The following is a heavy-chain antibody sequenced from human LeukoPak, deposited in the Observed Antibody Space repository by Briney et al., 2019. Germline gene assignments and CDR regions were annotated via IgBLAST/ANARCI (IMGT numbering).Heavy chain of an antibody. D-gene: IGHD1-20*01. CDR2: LEPDGSKT. CDR1: RFTFTNYR. V-gene: IGHV3-7*01. Sequence: PGGSLRLSCAASRFTFTNYRMGWVRQAPGKGLEWVANLEPDGSKTYYVGSVRGRFTISRDNAKNLLYLHMNSLRAEDTAVYYCARITGTFDYWGQGTLVTVSS. CDR3: ARITGTFDY. J-gene: IGHJ4*02.